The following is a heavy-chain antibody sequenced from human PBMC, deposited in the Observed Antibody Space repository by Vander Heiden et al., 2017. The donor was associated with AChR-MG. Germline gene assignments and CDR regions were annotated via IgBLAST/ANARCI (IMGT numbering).Heavy chain of an antibody. V-gene: IGHV4-34*01. D-gene: IGHD6-13*01. Sequence: QVQLQQWGAGLLKPSETLSLTCAVYGGSFSGYYWSGIRQPPGKGLEWIGEINHSGSTNYNPSLKSRVTISVDTSKNQFSLKLSSVTAADTAVYYCARGNSGYSSSWYELADYYYYMDVWGKGTTVTVAS. CDR3: ARGNSGYSSSWYELADYYYYMDV. CDR1: GGSFSGYY. J-gene: IGHJ6*03. CDR2: INHSGST.